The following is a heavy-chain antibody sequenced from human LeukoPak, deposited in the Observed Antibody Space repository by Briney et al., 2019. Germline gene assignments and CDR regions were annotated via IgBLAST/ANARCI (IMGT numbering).Heavy chain of an antibody. D-gene: IGHD3-22*01. CDR1: GFDFGAYE. CDR2: FAGSDSTK. Sequence: GGSLRLSCAASGFDFGAYEMNWVRQAPGKGPEWVAYFAGSDSTKYYADSVRGRFTISRDNAKKSLYLQMSSLRAEDTALYHCTTLGYHLDSWGQGTLVTASS. CDR3: TTLGYHLDS. J-gene: IGHJ4*02. V-gene: IGHV3-48*03.